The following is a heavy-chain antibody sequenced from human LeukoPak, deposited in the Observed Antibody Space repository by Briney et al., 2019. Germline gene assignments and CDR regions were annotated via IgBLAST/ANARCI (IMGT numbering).Heavy chain of an antibody. V-gene: IGHV1-69*05. CDR1: GGTFSSYA. CDR3: ARVGGYCSSTSCYEHYYYMDV. Sequence: GSPVKVSCKASGGTFSSYAISWVRQAPGQGLEWMGGIIPIFGTANYAQKFQGRVTITTDESTSTAYMELSSLRSEDTAVYYCARVGGYCSSTSCYEHYYYMDVWGKETTVTVSS. J-gene: IGHJ6*03. CDR2: IIPIFGTA. D-gene: IGHD2-2*01.